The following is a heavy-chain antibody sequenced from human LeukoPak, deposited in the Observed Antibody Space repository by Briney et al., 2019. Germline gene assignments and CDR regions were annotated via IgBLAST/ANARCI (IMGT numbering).Heavy chain of an antibody. CDR2: IYYSGST. Sequence: SETLSLTCTVSGGSISSGDYYWSWIRQHPGKGLEWIGYIYYSGSTYYNPSLKSRVTISVDTSKNQFSLKLSSVTAADTAVYYCASSGSRWLIDKTYSPYWGQGTLVTVSS. V-gene: IGHV4-31*03. J-gene: IGHJ4*02. D-gene: IGHD3-22*01. CDR1: GGSISSGDYY. CDR3: ASSGSRWLIDKTYSPY.